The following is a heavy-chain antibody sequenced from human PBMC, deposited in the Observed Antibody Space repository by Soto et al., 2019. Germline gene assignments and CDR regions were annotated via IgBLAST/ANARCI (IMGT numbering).Heavy chain of an antibody. V-gene: IGHV3-21*01. CDR1: EFTFSSYS. Sequence: GGSLRLSCAASEFTFSSYSMNWVRQAPGKGLEGVSSISSSSSYIYYADSVKGRFTISRDNAKNSLYLQMNSLRAEDTAVYYCARGLNIVVVPAAIGNYYYYMDVWGKGTTVTVSS. CDR2: ISSSSSYI. J-gene: IGHJ6*03. CDR3: ARGLNIVVVPAAIGNYYYYMDV. D-gene: IGHD2-2*01.